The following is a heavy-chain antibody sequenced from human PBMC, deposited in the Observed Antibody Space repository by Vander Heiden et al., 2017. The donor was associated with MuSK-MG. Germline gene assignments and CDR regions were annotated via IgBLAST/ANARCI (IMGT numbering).Heavy chain of an antibody. Sequence: EVQLVQSGAEVKKPGESLKISCKGSGYSFTSYWIGWVRQMPGKGLEWMGTISPGDSDTSYSPSCQGQVTISADKPISTAYLQWSSLKASDTARYDCASRRIAAPYFDYWGQVTRGTVAS. CDR3: ASRRIAAPYFDY. D-gene: IGHD6-6*01. J-gene: IGHJ4*02. CDR1: GYSFTSYW. V-gene: IGHV5-51*04. CDR2: ISPGDSDT.